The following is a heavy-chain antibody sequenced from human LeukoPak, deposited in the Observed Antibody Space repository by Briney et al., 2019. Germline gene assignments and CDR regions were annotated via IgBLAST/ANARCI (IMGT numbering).Heavy chain of an antibody. CDR1: GDTFTAYY. V-gene: IGHV1-2*02. CDR2: INPNSGGT. Sequence: ASVKVSCKASGDTFTAYYMHWVPQAPGQGLEWMGWINPNSGGTNSAQKFQGRVTMTRDTSINTAYMELSRLRSDDTAVYYCARESIKVGYFYLCGRGTLVTVSS. J-gene: IGHJ2*01. CDR3: ARESIKVGYFYL.